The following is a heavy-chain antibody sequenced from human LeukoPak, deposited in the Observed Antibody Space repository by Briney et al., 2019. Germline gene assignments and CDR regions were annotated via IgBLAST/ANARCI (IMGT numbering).Heavy chain of an antibody. CDR2: ISAYNGNT. Sequence: GASVKVSCKASGYTFTSYGISWVRQAPGQGLEWMGWISAYNGNTNYAQKLQGRVTMTTDTSTSTAYMELRSLRSDDTAVYYCARDGEVRGYYDFWSGYYSLVYFDYWGQGTLVTVSS. CDR1: GYTFTSYG. V-gene: IGHV1-18*01. CDR3: ARDGEVRGYYDFWSGYYSLVYFDY. D-gene: IGHD3-3*01. J-gene: IGHJ4*02.